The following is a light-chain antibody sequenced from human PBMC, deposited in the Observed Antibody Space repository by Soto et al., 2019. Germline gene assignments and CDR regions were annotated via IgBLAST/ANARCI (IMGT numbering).Light chain of an antibody. CDR1: RSVSNN. Sequence: EIVMTQSPATLSVSPGESATLSCRASRSVSNNLAWYQQKPGQTPRLLIYGASTRATGFPARFSGSGSGTEFTLTISSLQSEDFAVYYCQQYNNWPPTWAFGQGTKVDIK. V-gene: IGKV3-15*01. CDR3: QQYNNWPPTWA. J-gene: IGKJ1*01. CDR2: GAS.